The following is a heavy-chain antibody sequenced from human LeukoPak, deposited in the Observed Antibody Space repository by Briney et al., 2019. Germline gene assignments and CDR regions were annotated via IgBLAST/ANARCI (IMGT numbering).Heavy chain of an antibody. Sequence: GGSLRLSCAASGFTFSSYGMHWVRQAPGKGLEWVAVISYDGSNKYYADSVKGRFTISRDNSKNTLYLQMNSLRAEDTAVYYCAKGTRSREGDQLLNYWGQGTLVTVSS. J-gene: IGHJ4*02. CDR1: GFTFSSYG. D-gene: IGHD2-2*01. CDR3: AKGTRSREGDQLLNY. V-gene: IGHV3-30*18. CDR2: ISYDGSNK.